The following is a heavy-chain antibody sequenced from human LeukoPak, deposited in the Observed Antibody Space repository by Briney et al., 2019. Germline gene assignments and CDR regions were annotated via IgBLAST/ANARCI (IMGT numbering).Heavy chain of an antibody. CDR1: GFTFSSYA. CDR2: ISYDGSNK. J-gene: IGHJ4*02. D-gene: IGHD6-19*01. Sequence: GGSLRLYCAASGFTFSSYAMHWVRQAPGKGLEWVAVISYDGSNKYYADSVKGRFTISRDNSKNTLYLQMNSLRAEDTAVYYCARDGESEQWLYYFDYWGQGTLVTVSS. CDR3: ARDGESEQWLYYFDY. V-gene: IGHV3-30*04.